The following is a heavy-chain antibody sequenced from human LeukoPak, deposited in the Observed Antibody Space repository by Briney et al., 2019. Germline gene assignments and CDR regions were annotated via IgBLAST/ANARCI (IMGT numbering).Heavy chain of an antibody. J-gene: IGHJ4*02. D-gene: IGHD3-10*01. CDR1: GGSISSYY. Sequence: PSEILSLTCTVSGGSISSYYWSWIRQPPGKGLEWIGFIYYTGSTNYNPSLKSRVTISVDTSKDQFSLKLSSVTAADTAVYYCARTRYYYNSRSYGAPYYFDYWGQGTLVTVSS. CDR2: IYYTGST. V-gene: IGHV4-59*08. CDR3: ARTRYYYNSRSYGAPYYFDY.